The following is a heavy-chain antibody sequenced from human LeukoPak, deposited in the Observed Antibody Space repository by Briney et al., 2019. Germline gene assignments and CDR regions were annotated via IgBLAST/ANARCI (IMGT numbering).Heavy chain of an antibody. J-gene: IGHJ4*02. V-gene: IGHV3-21*01. CDR1: GFTFSSYS. CDR3: AKRRDGYSLG. Sequence: NPGGSLRLSCAASGFTFSSYSMNWVRQAPGKGLEWVSSISSSSSYIYYADSVKGRFTISRDNSKNTLYLQMNSLRAEDTAVYYCAKRRDGYSLGWGQGTLVTVSS. D-gene: IGHD5-24*01. CDR2: ISSSSSYI.